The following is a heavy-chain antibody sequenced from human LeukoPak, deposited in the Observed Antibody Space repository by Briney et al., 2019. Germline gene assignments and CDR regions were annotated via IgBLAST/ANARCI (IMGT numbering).Heavy chain of an antibody. V-gene: IGHV4-59*01. CDR3: ARDPGTPYYFYGLDV. CDR1: GGSISYY. J-gene: IGHJ6*04. CDR2: VYYTGST. D-gene: IGHD3-10*01. Sequence: SETLSLTCTVSGGSISYYYSWIRQPPGKGLGSIGYVYYTGSTNYNPSLRSRVTISLDTSRNQFSLNLSSVTAADTAVYYCARDPGTPYYFYGLDVWGKGTTVTVSS.